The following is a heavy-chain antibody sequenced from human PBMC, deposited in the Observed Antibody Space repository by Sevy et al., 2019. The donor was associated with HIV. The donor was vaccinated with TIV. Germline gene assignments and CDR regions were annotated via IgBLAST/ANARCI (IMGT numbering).Heavy chain of an antibody. D-gene: IGHD6-13*01. CDR2: ISGSGGST. CDR1: GFTFSSYA. Sequence: GGSLRLSCAASGFTFSSYAMSWVRQAPGKGLEWVSAISGSGGSTYYADSVKGRFTISRDKSKNTLYLQMNSLRAEDTAVYYCAKDGQGQQRVSGYFDYWGQGTLVTVSS. J-gene: IGHJ4*02. V-gene: IGHV3-23*01. CDR3: AKDGQGQQRVSGYFDY.